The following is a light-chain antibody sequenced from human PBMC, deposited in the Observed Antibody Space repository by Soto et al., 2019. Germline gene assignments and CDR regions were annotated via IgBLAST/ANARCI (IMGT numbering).Light chain of an antibody. CDR2: WCA. J-gene: IGKJ1*01. V-gene: IGKV2-28*01. Sequence: EIVMTQSPLSLPVTPGEPASISCRSSQSLLHSNGYNYLDWYLQKPGQSQQLLIYWCANRASGDPDRCSSSGSGTDLTPKIKRLEGEDVVVYFCMQGRKSPPTFGQGTKVQIK. CDR3: MQGRKSPPT. CDR1: QSLLHSNGYNY.